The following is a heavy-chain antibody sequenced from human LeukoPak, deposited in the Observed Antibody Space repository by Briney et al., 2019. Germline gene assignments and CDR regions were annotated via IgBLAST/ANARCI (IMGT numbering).Heavy chain of an antibody. CDR2: MNPKSGNT. CDR1: GYTFTGYH. CDR3: ARDPPEGIRPLDY. J-gene: IGHJ4*02. D-gene: IGHD3-10*01. V-gene: IGHV1-8*01. Sequence: ASVKVSCKASGYTFTGYHINWVRQAIGQGLEWMGWMNPKSGNTGYAQKFQGRVTMTRNTSISTAYMELSSLRSEDTAVYYCARDPPEGIRPLDYWGQGTLVTVPS.